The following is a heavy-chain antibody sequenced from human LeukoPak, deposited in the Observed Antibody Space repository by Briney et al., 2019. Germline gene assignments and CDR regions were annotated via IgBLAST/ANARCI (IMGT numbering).Heavy chain of an antibody. CDR1: GFTFSSYW. J-gene: IGHJ4*02. V-gene: IGHV3-74*01. Sequence: GGSLRLSCAASGFTFSSYWMHWVRQTPGKGLVWVSRINSDGSSTSYADSVKGRFTISRDNAKNTVYLQMNNLRAEDTAVYYCVSFYETYWGRGTLVTVSS. D-gene: IGHD2-2*01. CDR2: INSDGSST. CDR3: VSFYETY.